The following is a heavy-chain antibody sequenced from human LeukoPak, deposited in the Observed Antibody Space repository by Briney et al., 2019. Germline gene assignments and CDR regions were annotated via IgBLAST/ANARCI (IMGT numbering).Heavy chain of an antibody. V-gene: IGHV3-13*01. J-gene: IGHJ4*02. Sequence: GGSLRLSCAPSGFTFSSYDMHWVRQATGKRLEWVSAIGTAGDTYYPGSVKGRFTISRENAKNSLYLQMNSLRAGDTAVYYCARGNIRGFDYWGQGTLVTVSS. D-gene: IGHD2-2*02. CDR2: IGTAGDT. CDR3: ARGNIRGFDY. CDR1: GFTFSSYD.